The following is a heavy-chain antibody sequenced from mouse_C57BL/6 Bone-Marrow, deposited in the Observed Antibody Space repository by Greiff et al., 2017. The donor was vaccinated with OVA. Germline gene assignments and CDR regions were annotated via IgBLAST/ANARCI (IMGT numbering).Heavy chain of an antibody. CDR2: LDPENGDT. CDR1: GFNIKDDS. CDR3: TTSSLAY. J-gene: IGHJ3*01. D-gene: IGHD1-1*01. V-gene: IGHV14-4*01. Sequence: VQLQPSWAELVRPGASVKLSCTASGFNIKDDSMHWVKQRPEQGLEWIGWLDPENGDTEYASKFQGKATITAETSSNTAYLKLSSLTSEDTAVYYCTTSSLAYWGQGTLVTVSA.